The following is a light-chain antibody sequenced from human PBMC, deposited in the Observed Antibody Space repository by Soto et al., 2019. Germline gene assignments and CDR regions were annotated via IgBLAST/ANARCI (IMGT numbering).Light chain of an antibody. CDR3: QQRSNWPLIT. V-gene: IGKV3-11*01. CDR2: DAS. Sequence: EIVLTQSPATLSLSPGERATLSCRASQSINRHLAWYLQRPGQAPRLLIYDASNRATGIPARFSGSGSGTDFTLTINRLEPEDFAVYYCQQRSNWPLITFGQGTRLEIK. J-gene: IGKJ5*01. CDR1: QSINRH.